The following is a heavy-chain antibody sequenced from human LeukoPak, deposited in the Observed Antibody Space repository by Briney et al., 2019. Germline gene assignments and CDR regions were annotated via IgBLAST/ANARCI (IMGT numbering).Heavy chain of an antibody. CDR3: ASISYSSSSGGLDY. CDR2: IYYSGST. D-gene: IGHD6-6*01. Sequence: TSETLSLTCTVSGGSISSYYWSWIRQPPGKGREWIGYIYYSGSTNYNPSLKSRVTISVDTSKNQFSLKLSSVTAADTAVYYCASISYSSSSGGLDYWGQGTLVTVSS. CDR1: GGSISSYY. V-gene: IGHV4-59*01. J-gene: IGHJ4*02.